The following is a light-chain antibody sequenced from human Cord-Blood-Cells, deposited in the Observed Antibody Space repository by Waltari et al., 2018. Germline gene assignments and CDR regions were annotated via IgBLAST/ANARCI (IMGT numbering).Light chain of an antibody. CDR1: QSISSY. J-gene: IGKJ2*01. V-gene: IGKV1-39*01. CDR2: AAS. CDR3: QQSYSTPYT. Sequence: DIQMTQSPSSLSASVGDRVTITCRASQSISSYLNWYHPKPGKAPKLLIYAASSLQSGVPSRFSGSGSGTDFTLTISSLQPEDFATYYCQQSYSTPYTFGQGTKLEIK.